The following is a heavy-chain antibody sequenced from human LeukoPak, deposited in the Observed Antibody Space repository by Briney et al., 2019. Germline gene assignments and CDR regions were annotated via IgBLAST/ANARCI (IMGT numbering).Heavy chain of an antibody. CDR2: IYYSGST. D-gene: IGHD3-22*01. CDR3: ATFGRYYDSSGYYYPQFDY. J-gene: IGHJ4*02. V-gene: IGHV4-31*09. CDR1: GGSISSGGYY. Sequence: PSQTLSLTCTVSGGSISSGGYYWSWIRQHPGKGLEWIGYIYYSGSTYYNPSLKSRVTISVDRSKNQFSLKLSSVTAADTAVYYCATFGRYYDSSGYYYPQFDYWGQGTLVTVSS.